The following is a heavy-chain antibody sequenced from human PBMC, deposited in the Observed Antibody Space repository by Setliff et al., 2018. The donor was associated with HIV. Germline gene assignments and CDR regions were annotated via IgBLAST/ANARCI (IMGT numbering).Heavy chain of an antibody. CDR3: TRRRGPMVRGVDPTPSYYFDY. J-gene: IGHJ4*02. CDR2: IYNSGST. D-gene: IGHD3-10*01. CDR1: GGSINRISYY. V-gene: IGHV4-39*01. Sequence: SETLSLTCTVSGGSINRISYYWGWIRQAPGRGLEWIGSIYNSGSTYYNPSLKSRIIISSDTSKNQFSLRLSSVTAGDTAVYYCTRRRGPMVRGVDPTPSYYFDYWGQGTLVTVSS.